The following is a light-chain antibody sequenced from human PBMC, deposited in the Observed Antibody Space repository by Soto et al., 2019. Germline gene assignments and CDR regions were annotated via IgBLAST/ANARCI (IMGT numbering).Light chain of an antibody. Sequence: QSVLTQPPSVSGAPGQRVTISCTGSSSNIGAGYDVHWYQQLPGTAPKLLIYGNSNRPSGVPDRFSGSKSGTSASLAITGLQAEDEADYYCQSYDSSLSAVVFGGGTKHIVL. CDR3: QSYDSSLSAVV. CDR2: GNS. V-gene: IGLV1-40*01. J-gene: IGLJ2*01. CDR1: SSNIGAGYD.